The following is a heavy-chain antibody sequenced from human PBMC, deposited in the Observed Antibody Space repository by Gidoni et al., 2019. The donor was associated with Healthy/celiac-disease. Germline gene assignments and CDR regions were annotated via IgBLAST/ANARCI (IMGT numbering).Heavy chain of an antibody. CDR2: LYYSGST. CDR3: ARLPRDSSGVDP. CDR1: GGSISSSSYY. J-gene: IGHJ5*02. Sequence: QLQLQESGSGLVKPSETLSLTCTVSGGSISSSSYYWGWIRQPPGKGLEWIGSLYYSGSTYYNPSLKSRVTISVDTSKNQFSLKLSSVTAADTAVYYCARLPRDSSGVDPWGQGTLVTVSS. V-gene: IGHV4-39*01. D-gene: IGHD3-22*01.